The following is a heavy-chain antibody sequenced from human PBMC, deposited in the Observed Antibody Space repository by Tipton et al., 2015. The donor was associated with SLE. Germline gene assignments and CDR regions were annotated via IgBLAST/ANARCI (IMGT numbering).Heavy chain of an antibody. V-gene: IGHV4-31*03. CDR2: IYYSGST. CDR3: ARIGGYGSGTFYPDY. Sequence: TLSLTCTVSGGSISSGGYYWSWIRQHPGKGLEWIGYIYYSGSTYYNPSLKSRVTISVDTSKNQFSLKLTSVTAADTAVYYCARIGGYGSGTFYPDYWGQGTLVNVSS. CDR1: GGSISSGGYY. J-gene: IGHJ4*02. D-gene: IGHD3-10*01.